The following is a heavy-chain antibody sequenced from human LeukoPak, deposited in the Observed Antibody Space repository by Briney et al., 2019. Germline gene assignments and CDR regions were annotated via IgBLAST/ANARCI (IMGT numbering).Heavy chain of an antibody. J-gene: IGHJ4*02. V-gene: IGHV1-46*01. CDR1: GYTFTSYY. D-gene: IGHD3-22*01. Sequence: ASVKVSCKASGYTFTSYYMHWVRQAAGQGLEWMGIINPSGGSTSYAQKFQGRVTMTRDTSTSTVYMELSSLRSEDTAVYYCARDLPDYYDSSGYYLGYWGQGTLVTVSS. CDR2: INPSGGST. CDR3: ARDLPDYYDSSGYYLGY.